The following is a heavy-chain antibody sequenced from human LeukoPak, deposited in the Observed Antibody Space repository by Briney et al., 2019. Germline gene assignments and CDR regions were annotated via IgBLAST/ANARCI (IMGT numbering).Heavy chain of an antibody. CDR2: VYASGAN. D-gene: IGHD3-10*01. CDR3: ARDNVGSLDF. J-gene: IGHJ4*02. Sequence: SETLSLTCSVSGDSVTSHGWSWVRQPLGKGLEWIGYVYASGANSDNCNPSLKSRITISVDTSRNQFSLRLNSVTAADTAIYYCARDNVGSLDFWGQGILVTVSS. CDR1: GDSVTSHG. V-gene: IGHV4-59*02.